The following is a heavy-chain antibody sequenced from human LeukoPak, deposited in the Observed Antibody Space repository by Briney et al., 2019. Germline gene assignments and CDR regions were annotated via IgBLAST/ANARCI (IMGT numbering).Heavy chain of an antibody. CDR3: ARGYSSGWYGWFDP. CDR2: MNPNSGNT. CDR1: GYTFTSYD. Sequence: ASVKVSCKASGYTFTSYDINWVRQATGQGLEWLGWMNPNSGNTGYAQKFQGRVTMTRNTSITTAYMELSSLRSEDTAVYYCARGYSSGWYGWFDPWGQGTLVTVSS. V-gene: IGHV1-8*01. J-gene: IGHJ5*02. D-gene: IGHD6-19*01.